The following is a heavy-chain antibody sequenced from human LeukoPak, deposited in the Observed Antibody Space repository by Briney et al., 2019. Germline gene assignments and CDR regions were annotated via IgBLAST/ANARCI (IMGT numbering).Heavy chain of an antibody. Sequence: GGSLRLSCAASRFTFINYAMSWVRQAPGKGLEWVSAISGSGSRTYYADSVKGRFTISRDNSNNALYLQMNSLRVEDTAVYYCAKAGGATYYYYYHMDVWGKGTTVTVSS. CDR1: RFTFINYA. CDR2: ISGSGSRT. J-gene: IGHJ6*03. D-gene: IGHD1-26*01. V-gene: IGHV3-23*01. CDR3: AKAGGATYYYYYHMDV.